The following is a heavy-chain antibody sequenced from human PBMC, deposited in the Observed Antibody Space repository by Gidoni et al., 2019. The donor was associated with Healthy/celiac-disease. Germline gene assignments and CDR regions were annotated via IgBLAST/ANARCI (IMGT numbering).Heavy chain of an antibody. V-gene: IGHV3-21*01. CDR1: GFTFSSYS. J-gene: IGHJ4*02. Sequence: EVQLVESGGGLVKPGGSLRLSFSASGFTFSSYSMNWVRQAPGKGLEWVSSISSSSSYIYYADSVKGRFTISRDNAKNSLYLQMNSLRAEDTAVYYCARVRSVATIRAPLGYWGQGTLVTVSS. CDR3: ARVRSVATIRAPLGY. CDR2: ISSSSSYI. D-gene: IGHD5-12*01.